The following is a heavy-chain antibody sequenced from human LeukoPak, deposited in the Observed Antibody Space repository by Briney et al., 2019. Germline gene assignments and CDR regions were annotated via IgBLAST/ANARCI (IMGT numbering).Heavy chain of an antibody. Sequence: PGGSLTLSCAASGFTLDDYAMHWVRQAPGKGLEWVSGISWNSGSIDYADSVKGRFTISRDNAKNSLYLQMNSLRAEDTALYYCAKEGYYGPDYWGQGTLVTVSS. D-gene: IGHD3-22*01. CDR2: ISWNSGSI. CDR3: AKEGYYGPDY. V-gene: IGHV3-9*01. J-gene: IGHJ4*02. CDR1: GFTLDDYA.